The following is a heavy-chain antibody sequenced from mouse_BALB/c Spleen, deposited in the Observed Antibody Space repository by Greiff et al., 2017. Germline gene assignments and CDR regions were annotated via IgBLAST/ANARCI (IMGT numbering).Heavy chain of an antibody. J-gene: IGHJ1*01. Sequence: EVKLVESGPGLVKPSQSLSLTCSVTGYSITSGYYWNWIRQFPGNKLEWMGYISYDGSNNYNPSLKNRISITRDTSKNQFFLKLNSVTTEDTATYYCAITTATYFDVWGAGTTVTVSS. V-gene: IGHV3-6*02. CDR2: ISYDGSN. CDR3: AITTATYFDV. D-gene: IGHD1-2*01. CDR1: GYSITSGYY.